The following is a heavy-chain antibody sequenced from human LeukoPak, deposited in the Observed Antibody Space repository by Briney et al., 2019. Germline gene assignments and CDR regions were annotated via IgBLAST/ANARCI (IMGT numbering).Heavy chain of an antibody. CDR1: GSTFSSYG. CDR2: IRYDGSNK. V-gene: IGHV3-30*02. CDR3: AKESGFGEFYYYYYYMDV. D-gene: IGHD3-10*01. Sequence: GGSLRLSCAASGSTFSSYGMHWVRQAPGKGLEWVAFIRYDGSNKYYADSVKGRFTISRDNSKNTLYLQMNSLRAEDTAVYYCAKESGFGEFYYYYYYMDVWGKGTTVTVSS. J-gene: IGHJ6*03.